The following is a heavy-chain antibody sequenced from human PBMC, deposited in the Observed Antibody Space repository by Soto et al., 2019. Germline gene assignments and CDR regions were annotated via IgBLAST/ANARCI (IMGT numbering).Heavy chain of an antibody. CDR2: IYFSGST. CDR3: ERAWDGEYTTFDNGIDV. J-gene: IGHJ6*04. Sequence: SETLSLTCTVSYGSISSYYWSWIRQPAGSGLEWIGRIYFSGSTNYNPSLKSRITMSVDTSKNQFSLNLTSVTAADTAVYYCERAWDGEYTTFDNGIDVWGKWTTVTVSS. V-gene: IGHV4-4*07. D-gene: IGHD1-26*01. CDR1: YGSISSYY.